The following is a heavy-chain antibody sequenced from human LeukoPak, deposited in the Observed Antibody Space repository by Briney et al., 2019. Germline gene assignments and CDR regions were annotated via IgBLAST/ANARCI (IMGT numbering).Heavy chain of an antibody. D-gene: IGHD6-19*01. Sequence: SETLSLTCTVSVGSISTYYWSWIRQPPGKGLEWIGYIYYSGSTNYNPSLKGRVTISVDTSRNQFSLKLSSVTAADTAVYYCARVDGSSGWYENWFDPWGQGALVTVSS. V-gene: IGHV4-59*01. CDR2: IYYSGST. CDR3: ARVDGSSGWYENWFDP. CDR1: VGSISTYY. J-gene: IGHJ5*02.